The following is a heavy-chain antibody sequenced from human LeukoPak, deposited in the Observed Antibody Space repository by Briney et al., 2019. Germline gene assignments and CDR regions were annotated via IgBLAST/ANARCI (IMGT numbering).Heavy chain of an antibody. Sequence: GESLKISCKGSGYNFTNYWIGWVRQMPGKGLEWMGMIYPGDSGTRYSPSFQGQVTVSADNSISTAYLQWSSLKASDTAIYYCARRYYSSPYYLDYWGQGTLVTVSS. D-gene: IGHD3-10*01. CDR3: ARRYYSSPYYLDY. CDR2: IYPGDSGT. V-gene: IGHV5-51*01. J-gene: IGHJ4*02. CDR1: GYNFTNYW.